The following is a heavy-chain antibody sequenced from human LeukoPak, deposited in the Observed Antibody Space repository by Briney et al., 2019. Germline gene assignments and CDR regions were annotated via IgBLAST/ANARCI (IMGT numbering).Heavy chain of an antibody. CDR1: GFTFSSYA. J-gene: IGHJ4*02. Sequence: PGGSLRLSCAASGFTFSSYAMSWVRQAPGKGLEWVSGSGSGGSTYYADSVKGRFTISRDNSKNTLYLQMNSLRAEDTAVYYCAKDFWSGYYPNYWGQGPLVTVSS. CDR2: SGSGGST. D-gene: IGHD3-3*01. CDR3: AKDFWSGYYPNY. V-gene: IGHV3-23*01.